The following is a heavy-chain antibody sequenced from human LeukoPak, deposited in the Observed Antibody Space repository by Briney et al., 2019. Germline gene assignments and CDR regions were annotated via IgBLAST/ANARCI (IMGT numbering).Heavy chain of an antibody. CDR1: GFTFSSYG. D-gene: IGHD1-26*01. Sequence: GGSLRLSCAASGFTFSSYGMSWVGQAPGKGLEWVSAISGSGGSTYYADSVKGRFTISRDNSKNTLYLQMNSLRAEDTAVYYCAKVSVGATTLDAFDIWGQGTMVTVSS. CDR3: AKVSVGATTLDAFDI. J-gene: IGHJ3*02. CDR2: ISGSGGST. V-gene: IGHV3-23*01.